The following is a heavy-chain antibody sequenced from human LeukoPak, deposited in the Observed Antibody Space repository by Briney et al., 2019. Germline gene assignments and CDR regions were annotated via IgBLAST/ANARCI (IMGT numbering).Heavy chain of an antibody. J-gene: IGHJ4*02. CDR3: ARDLDTAMAPGYFDY. CDR2: IYHSGST. D-gene: IGHD5-18*01. V-gene: IGHV4-4*02. CDR1: GGSISSSNW. Sequence: SGTLSLTCAVSGGSISSSNWWSWVRQPPGKGLEWIGEIYHSGSTNYNPSLKSRVTISVDKSKNQFSLKLSSVTAAGTAVYYCARDLDTAMAPGYFDYWGQGTPVTVSS.